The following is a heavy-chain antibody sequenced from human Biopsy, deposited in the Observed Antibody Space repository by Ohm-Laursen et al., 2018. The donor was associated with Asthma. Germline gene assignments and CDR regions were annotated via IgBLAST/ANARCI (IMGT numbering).Heavy chain of an antibody. V-gene: IGHV3-21*01. J-gene: IGHJ4*01. Sequence: SLRLSCTASGFDFSDYTMNWVRQAPGKGLEWVSSISSLSRYKYYSDSLRGRVTISRDNAKSSLHLQMGSLRAEDTAVYFCARDFTIGSGSPFHFWSPGTLVTVSS. CDR3: ARDFTIGSGSPFHF. CDR1: GFDFSDYT. D-gene: IGHD3-10*01. CDR2: ISSLSRYK.